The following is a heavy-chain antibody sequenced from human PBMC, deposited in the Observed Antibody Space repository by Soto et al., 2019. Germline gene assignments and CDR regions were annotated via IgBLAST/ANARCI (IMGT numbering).Heavy chain of an antibody. D-gene: IGHD2-8*01. CDR1: GYSFTDYH. Sequence: ASVKVSCKASGYSFTDYHTHWLRQSPGQGLEWLGRINPKSGGTSTAQKFQGWVTMTRDRSISTVYMELTRLRSDDTAVYFCARGHSTDCSNGVCSFFYNHEMDVWGQGTTVTVSS. J-gene: IGHJ6*02. CDR3: ARGHSTDCSNGVCSFFYNHEMDV. CDR2: INPKSGGT. V-gene: IGHV1-2*04.